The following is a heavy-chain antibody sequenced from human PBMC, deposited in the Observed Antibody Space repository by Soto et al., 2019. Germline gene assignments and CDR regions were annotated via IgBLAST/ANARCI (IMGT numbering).Heavy chain of an antibody. D-gene: IGHD6-13*01. Sequence: LXLSCAASGFTLSDYYMSWIRQAPGKGLEWVSYISSSGSTIYYADSVKGRFTISRDNAKNSLYLQMNSLRAEDTAVYYCARALGSWYYFDYWGQGTLVTGSS. CDR2: ISSSGSTI. CDR3: ARALGSWYYFDY. CDR1: GFTLSDYY. V-gene: IGHV3-11*01. J-gene: IGHJ4*02.